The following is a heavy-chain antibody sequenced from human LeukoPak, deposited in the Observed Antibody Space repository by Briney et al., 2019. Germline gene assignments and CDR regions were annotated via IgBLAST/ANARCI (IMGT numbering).Heavy chain of an antibody. V-gene: IGHV4-34*01. CDR1: GGSFSDYY. J-gene: IGHJ4*02. D-gene: IGHD3-10*01. Sequence: SETLFLTCAVYGGSFSDYYWSWIRQPPGKGLEWIGEINHSGTTNYNPSLKSRVTISVDTSKNQFSLKLRSVTAADTAVYYCARRILTMVRGVVSWVFDYWGQGTLVTVSS. CDR2: INHSGTT. CDR3: ARRILTMVRGVVSWVFDY.